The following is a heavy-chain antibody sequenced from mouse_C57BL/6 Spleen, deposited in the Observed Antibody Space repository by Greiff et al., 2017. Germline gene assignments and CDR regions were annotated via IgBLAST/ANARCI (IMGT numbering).Heavy chain of an antibody. CDR2: ISSGGDYI. Sequence: EVKLMESGEGLVKPGGSLKLSCAASGFTFSSYAMSWVRQTPEKRLEWVAYISSGGDYIYYADTVKGRFTISRDNARNTLYLQMSSLKSEDTAMYYCTRGGYYGSYFDYWGQGTTLTVSS. V-gene: IGHV5-9-1*02. CDR1: GFTFSSYA. CDR3: TRGGYYGSYFDY. D-gene: IGHD1-1*01. J-gene: IGHJ2*01.